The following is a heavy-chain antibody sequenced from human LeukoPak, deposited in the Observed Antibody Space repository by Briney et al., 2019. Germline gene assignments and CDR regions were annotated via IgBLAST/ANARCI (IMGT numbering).Heavy chain of an antibody. D-gene: IGHD5-12*01. J-gene: IGHJ4*02. CDR1: GYRFTSYA. CDR2: IIPIFGTA. V-gene: IGHV1-69*13. Sequence: SVKVSCKASGYRFTSYAISWVRQAPGQGLEWMGGIIPIFGTANYAQKFQGRVTITADESTSTAYMELSSLRSEDTAVYYCARSTIVATWDSGYWGQGTLVTVSS. CDR3: ARSTIVATWDSGY.